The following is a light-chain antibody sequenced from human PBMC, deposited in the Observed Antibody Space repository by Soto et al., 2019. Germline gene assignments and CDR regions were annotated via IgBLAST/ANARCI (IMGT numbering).Light chain of an antibody. CDR3: QQSYSTPPWT. CDR1: QSISSY. V-gene: IGKV1-39*01. Sequence: DIQMTQSPSSLSASLGDRVTITCRASQSISSYLNWYQQKPGQAPKLLIYAASSLQSGVPSRFSGSGSGTEFTLTISSLQPEDFATYYCQQSYSTPPWTFGQGTKVEIK. J-gene: IGKJ1*01. CDR2: AAS.